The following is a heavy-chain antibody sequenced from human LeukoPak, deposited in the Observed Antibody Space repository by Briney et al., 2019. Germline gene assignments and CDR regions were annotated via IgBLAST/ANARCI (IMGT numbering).Heavy chain of an antibody. V-gene: IGHV3-30*03. CDR1: GFIFSRYG. Sequence: GGSLRLSCAASGFIFSRYGMHWARQAPGTGLEWVAVISYDGNNKYYANSVKGRFTISRDNSRNTLYLQMNSLRPEDTAVYYCAREYQDYTLAYWGQGALVTVSS. J-gene: IGHJ4*02. CDR2: ISYDGNNK. D-gene: IGHD4-11*01. CDR3: AREYQDYTLAY.